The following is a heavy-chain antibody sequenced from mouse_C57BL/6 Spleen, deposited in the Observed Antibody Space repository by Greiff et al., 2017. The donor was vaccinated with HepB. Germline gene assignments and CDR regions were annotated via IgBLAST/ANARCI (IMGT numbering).Heavy chain of an antibody. J-gene: IGHJ2*01. CDR2: IDPSDSYT. V-gene: IGHV1-50*01. Sequence: GQGLEWIGEIDPSDSYTNYNPKFKGKATLTVDTSSSTAYMQLSSLTSEDSAVYYCARRDYDDYWGQGTTLTVSS. D-gene: IGHD2-4*01. CDR3: ARRDYDDY.